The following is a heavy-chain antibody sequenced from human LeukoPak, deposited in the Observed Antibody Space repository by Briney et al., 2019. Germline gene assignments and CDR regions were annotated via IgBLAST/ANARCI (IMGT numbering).Heavy chain of an antibody. CDR3: ARTKNLYPGWFDP. J-gene: IGHJ5*02. V-gene: IGHV1-2*02. CDR2: ITPHNGGT. Sequence: GASVKVACRTSGYTFSDYYIHWVRQAPGQGLEWMGWITPHNGGTNYAQKFQGGVTMTRDTSISTAYMELSRLRSDDTAVYYCARTKNLYPGWFDPWGQGTLVTVSS. CDR1: GYTFSDYY. D-gene: IGHD1-14*01.